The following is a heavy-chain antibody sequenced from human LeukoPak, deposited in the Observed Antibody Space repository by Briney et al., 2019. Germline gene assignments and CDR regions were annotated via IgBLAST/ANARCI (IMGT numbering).Heavy chain of an antibody. CDR1: GFTFSSYG. Sequence: GGSLRLSCAASGFTFSSYGMHWVRQAPGKGLEWVAFIRYDGSNKYYADSVKGRFTISRDNSKNTLYLQMNSLKTEDTAVYYCTTEQQLVPFWGQGTLVTVSS. J-gene: IGHJ4*02. D-gene: IGHD6-13*01. CDR3: TTEQQLVPF. CDR2: IRYDGSNK. V-gene: IGHV3-30*02.